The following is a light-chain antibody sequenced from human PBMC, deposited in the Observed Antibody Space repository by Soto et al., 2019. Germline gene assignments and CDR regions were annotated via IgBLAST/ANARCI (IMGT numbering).Light chain of an antibody. J-gene: IGKJ2*01. CDR1: QTVSSND. CDR2: GAS. CDR3: HHYGTSPPYT. V-gene: IGKV3-20*01. Sequence: EIVLTQSPGTLSLSPGERATVSCRASQTVSSNDLAWYQQKPGQAPRLLLYGASTRATGIPDRFSGSGSGTDFTLSISGLEPEDFAVYYCHHYGTSPPYTFGQGTKV.